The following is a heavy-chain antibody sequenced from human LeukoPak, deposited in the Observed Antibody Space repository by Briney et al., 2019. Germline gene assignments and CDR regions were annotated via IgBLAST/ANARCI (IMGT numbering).Heavy chain of an antibody. CDR3: ARRAGAYSHPYDY. J-gene: IGHJ4*02. Sequence: GGSLRLSCAASGFTFSSYSMNWVRQAPGKGLEWVALISYDGGYKYYADSVKGRFTISRDNSKNTLYLQMNSLRAEDTAVYYCARRAGAYSHPYDYWDQGTLVTVSS. V-gene: IGHV3-30*03. CDR2: ISYDGGYK. D-gene: IGHD4/OR15-4a*01. CDR1: GFTFSSYS.